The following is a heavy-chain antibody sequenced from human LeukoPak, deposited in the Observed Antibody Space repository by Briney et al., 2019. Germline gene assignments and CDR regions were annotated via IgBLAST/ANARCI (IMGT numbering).Heavy chain of an antibody. Sequence: PSQTLSLTCTVSGGSISSGSYYWSWIRQPAGKGLEWIGRIYTSGSTNYNPSLKSRVTISVDTSKNQFSLKLSSVTAADTAVYYCARARGYYDYVWGSYRYLDYWGQGTLVTVSS. CDR1: GGSISSGSYY. D-gene: IGHD3-16*02. CDR3: ARARGYYDYVWGSYRYLDY. V-gene: IGHV4-61*02. J-gene: IGHJ4*02. CDR2: IYTSGST.